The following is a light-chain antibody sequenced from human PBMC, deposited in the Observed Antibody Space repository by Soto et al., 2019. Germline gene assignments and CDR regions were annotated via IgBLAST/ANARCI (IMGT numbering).Light chain of an antibody. Sequence: QTVVTQEPSFSVSPGRTVTLTCGLSSGSVSTSYYPSWYQQTPGQAPRTLIYSTNTRSSGVPARFSGSILGNKAALTITGAQADDESDYYCVLYMGSGIGVFGGGTQLTVL. J-gene: IGLJ7*01. CDR2: STN. V-gene: IGLV8-61*01. CDR1: SGSVSTSYY. CDR3: VLYMGSGIGV.